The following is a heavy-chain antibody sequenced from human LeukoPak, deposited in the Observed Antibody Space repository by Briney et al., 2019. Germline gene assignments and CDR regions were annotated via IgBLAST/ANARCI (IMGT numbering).Heavy chain of an antibody. CDR1: GGSFSGYY. D-gene: IGHD5-18*01. Sequence: SETLSLTCAVYGGSFSGYYWSWIRQPPGKGLEWIGEINHSGSTNYNPSLKSRVTISVDTSKNQFSLKLSSVTAADTAVYYCARGPRGYSYGYSSDNWFDPWGQGTLVTVSS. V-gene: IGHV4-34*01. J-gene: IGHJ5*02. CDR3: ARGPRGYSYGYSSDNWFDP. CDR2: INHSGST.